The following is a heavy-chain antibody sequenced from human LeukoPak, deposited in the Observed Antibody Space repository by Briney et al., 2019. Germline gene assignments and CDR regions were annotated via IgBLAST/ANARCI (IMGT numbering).Heavy chain of an antibody. Sequence: PGGSLRLSCEASGFTFSSYWMHWVRQAPGKGLVWDSRINSDGSSTSYADSVKGRFTISRDNAKNTLYLQMNSLRAEDTAVYYCARGTGYMTTDYWGQGTLVTVSS. V-gene: IGHV3-74*01. J-gene: IGHJ4*02. D-gene: IGHD4-17*01. CDR2: INSDGSST. CDR1: GFTFSSYW. CDR3: ARGTGYMTTDY.